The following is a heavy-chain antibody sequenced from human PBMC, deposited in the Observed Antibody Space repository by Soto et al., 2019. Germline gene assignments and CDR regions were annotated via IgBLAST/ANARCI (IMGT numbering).Heavy chain of an antibody. CDR3: AKVQPSLTTRPDYFDR. D-gene: IGHD6-6*01. Sequence: GGSLRLSCAASGFTFSSYAMNWVRQAPGKGLEWVSSITAKSGSTYYADSVKGRFTISRDNSKNTLSLQMNSLRVEDTAVYYRAKVQPSLTTRPDYFDRWGQGTLVTVSS. CDR1: GFTFSSYA. V-gene: IGHV3-23*01. J-gene: IGHJ4*02. CDR2: ITAKSGST.